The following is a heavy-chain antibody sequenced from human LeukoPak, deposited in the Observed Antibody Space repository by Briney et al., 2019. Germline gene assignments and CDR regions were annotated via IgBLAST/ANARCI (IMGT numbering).Heavy chain of an antibody. Sequence: PGGSLRLSCAASGFTFNYYAMHWVRQAPGKGLEWVAYISFDASKKHYADFVKGRFTISRDDSQSTLYLQMNSLRREDTAAYSCARDFCSSGSCYSNWFDPWGQGTLVTVSS. D-gene: IGHD2-15*01. CDR2: ISFDASKK. V-gene: IGHV3-30-3*01. J-gene: IGHJ5*02. CDR3: ARDFCSSGSCYSNWFDP. CDR1: GFTFNYYA.